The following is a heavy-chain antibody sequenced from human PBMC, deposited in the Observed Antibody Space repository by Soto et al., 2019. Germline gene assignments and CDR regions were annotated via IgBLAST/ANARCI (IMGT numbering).Heavy chain of an antibody. CDR1: GGSIGSGDYY. J-gene: IGHJ3*02. D-gene: IGHD7-27*01. Sequence: QVQLQESGPGLVKPSQTLSLTCTVSGGSIGSGDYYWSWIRQPPGKGLEWIGYIYYSGSTYYNPSLKRPLTISGDTPKTQSSLRLNSVPAADTARYYCARAPYRGANSRGAFDIWGQGTMVHVSS. CDR2: IYYSGST. V-gene: IGHV4-30-4*01. CDR3: ARAPYRGANSRGAFDI.